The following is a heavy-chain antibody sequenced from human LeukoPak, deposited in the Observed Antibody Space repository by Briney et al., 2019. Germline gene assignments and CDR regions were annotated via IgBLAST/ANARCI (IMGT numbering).Heavy chain of an antibody. V-gene: IGHV3-48*02. CDR2: ISTGSSTT. CDR1: EFAFSTYN. Sequence: GGSLRLSCAASEFAFSTYNMNWVRQAPGKGLEWVSYISTGSSTTYYADSVKGRFTISRDNVENSLYLQMNSLRDEDTAVYYCARDVVFDYWGQGTLVTVSS. J-gene: IGHJ4*02. CDR3: ARDVVFDY.